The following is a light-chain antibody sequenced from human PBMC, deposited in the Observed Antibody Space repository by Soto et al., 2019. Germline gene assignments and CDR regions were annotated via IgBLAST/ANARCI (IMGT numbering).Light chain of an antibody. J-gene: IGKJ5*01. CDR3: QQRSNWPPSIT. CDR2: DAS. V-gene: IGKV3-11*01. CDR1: QSVSSY. Sequence: EIVLTHSPATLSLSPLDRAALSSSTSQSVSSYFAWYQQKPGQAPRPLIYDASNRATGIPARFSGSGSGTDFTLTISSLEPEDFAVYYCQQRSNWPPSITFGQGTRLEIK.